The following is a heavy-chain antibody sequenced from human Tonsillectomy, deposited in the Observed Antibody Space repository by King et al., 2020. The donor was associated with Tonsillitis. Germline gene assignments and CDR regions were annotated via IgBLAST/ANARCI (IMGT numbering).Heavy chain of an antibody. CDR3: AKGSPYIVVVVAAQFYS. V-gene: IGHV3-30*02. CDR1: RFTFSSYG. Sequence: VQLVESGGGVVQPGGSLRLSCAASRFTFSSYGMHWVRQAPGKGLEWVAFIRSDGSNKYYADSVKGRFTISRDNSKNTLYLQMNSLRAEDTAVYYCAKGSPYIVVVVAAQFYSWGQGTLVTVSS. J-gene: IGHJ4*02. CDR2: IRSDGSNK. D-gene: IGHD2-15*01.